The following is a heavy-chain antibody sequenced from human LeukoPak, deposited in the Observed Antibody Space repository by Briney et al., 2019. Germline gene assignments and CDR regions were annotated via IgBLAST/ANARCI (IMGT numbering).Heavy chain of an antibody. CDR3: ATSSGSGSENY. V-gene: IGHV1-18*04. Sequence: ASVKVSCKASGYTFTGYYMHWVRQAPGQGLEWMGWISAYNGNTNYAQKLQGRVTMTTDTSTSTAYMELSSLRSEDTAVYYCATSSGSGSENYWGQGTLVTVSS. D-gene: IGHD3-10*01. CDR2: ISAYNGNT. CDR1: GYTFTGYY. J-gene: IGHJ4*02.